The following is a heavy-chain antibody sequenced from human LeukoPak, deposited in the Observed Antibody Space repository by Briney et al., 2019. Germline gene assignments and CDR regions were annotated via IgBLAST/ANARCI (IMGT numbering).Heavy chain of an antibody. CDR3: AREYYDFWSGYRNYYYYMDV. Sequence: PSGTLSLTCAVSGGSISSSNWWSWVRQPPGKGLEWIGEIYHSGSTNYNPSLKSRVTISVDKSKNQFSLKLSSVTAADTAVYYCAREYYDFWSGYRNYYYYMDVWGKGTTVTVSS. CDR2: IYHSGST. J-gene: IGHJ6*03. CDR1: GGSISSSNW. D-gene: IGHD3-3*01. V-gene: IGHV4-4*02.